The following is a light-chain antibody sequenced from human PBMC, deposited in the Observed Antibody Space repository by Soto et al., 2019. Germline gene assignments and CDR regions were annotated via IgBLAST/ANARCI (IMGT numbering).Light chain of an antibody. CDR1: QSVSNSY. V-gene: IGKV3-20*01. CDR2: GAS. CDR3: HQYGTSPLT. J-gene: IGKJ4*01. Sequence: EIVLTQSPGTLSLSPGERATLSCRASQSVSNSYLVWYQQKPGQAPRLLIYGASRRATGIPDRFSGSGSGTDFTLTISRLEPEDFAVYYCHQYGTSPLTFGGGTKVEIK.